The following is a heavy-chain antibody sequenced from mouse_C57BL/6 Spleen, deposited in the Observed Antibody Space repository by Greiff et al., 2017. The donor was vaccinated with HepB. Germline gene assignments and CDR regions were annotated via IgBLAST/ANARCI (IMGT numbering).Heavy chain of an antibody. J-gene: IGHJ2*01. V-gene: IGHV14-3*01. Sequence: VQLQQSVAELVRPGASVKLSCTASGFNIKNNYMHWVKQRPEQGLEWIGRIDPANGNTKYAPKFQGKATITADTSSNTAYLQLSSLTSEDTAIYYCARSPYGYHGYFDYWGQGTTLTVSS. CDR1: GFNIKNNY. CDR3: ARSPYGYHGYFDY. CDR2: IDPANGNT. D-gene: IGHD2-2*01.